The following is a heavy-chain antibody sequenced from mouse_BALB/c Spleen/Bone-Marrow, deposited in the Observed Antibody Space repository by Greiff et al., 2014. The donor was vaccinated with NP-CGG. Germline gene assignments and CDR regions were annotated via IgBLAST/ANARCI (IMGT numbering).Heavy chain of an antibody. V-gene: IGHV5-6*01. CDR2: ISSVGSYT. D-gene: IGHD4-1*01. CDR3: ARRGTGTGSNYFDY. J-gene: IGHJ2*01. CDR1: GFTFSNYG. Sequence: DVHLVESGGDLVKPGGSLKLSCAASGFTFSNYGMSWVRQTPDKRLEWVATISSVGSYTYYPDSVKGRFTISRDNAKNTLFLQMSSLKSEDTAMYYCARRGTGTGSNYFDYWGQGTTLTVSS.